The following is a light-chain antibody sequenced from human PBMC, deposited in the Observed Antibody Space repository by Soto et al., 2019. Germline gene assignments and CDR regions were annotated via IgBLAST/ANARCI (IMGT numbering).Light chain of an antibody. CDR1: QSVSSSY. Sequence: EIVLTQSPGTLSLSPGERATLSCRASQSVSSSYLAWYQQKPGQAPRLLIYGASNRATGIPDRFSGSGSGTDFTLTISRLEPEDFAVYYCQHYGSSLWTFGQGTQLEIK. CDR3: QHYGSSLWT. V-gene: IGKV3-20*01. J-gene: IGKJ1*01. CDR2: GAS.